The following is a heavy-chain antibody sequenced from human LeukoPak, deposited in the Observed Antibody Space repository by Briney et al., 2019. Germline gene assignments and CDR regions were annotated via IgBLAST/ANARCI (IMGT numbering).Heavy chain of an antibody. Sequence: SETLSLTCAVYGGSFSGYYWSLIRQPPGKGLEWIGEINHSGSTNYNPSLKSRVTISVDTSKNQFSLKLSSVTAADTAVYYCAREGEGYDPRDYWGQGTLVTVSS. CDR1: GGSFSGYY. CDR3: AREGEGYDPRDY. D-gene: IGHD3-22*01. J-gene: IGHJ4*02. V-gene: IGHV4-34*01. CDR2: INHSGST.